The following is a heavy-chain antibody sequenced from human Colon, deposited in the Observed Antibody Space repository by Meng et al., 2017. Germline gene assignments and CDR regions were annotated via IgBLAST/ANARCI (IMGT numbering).Heavy chain of an antibody. CDR1: GDSISSDIW. D-gene: IGHD1-7*01. V-gene: IGHV4-4*02. CDR3: GRDQGRELINH. Sequence: QVQLPESGPGLVNPSGTLSLTCTVSGDSISSDIWWSWVRQPPGKGLEWIGEVYHRGDTNYNPSLKSRVDISVDKSKNQFYLSLFSVTAADTAVYYCGRDQGRELINHWGQGTLVTVSS. CDR2: VYHRGDT. J-gene: IGHJ4*02.